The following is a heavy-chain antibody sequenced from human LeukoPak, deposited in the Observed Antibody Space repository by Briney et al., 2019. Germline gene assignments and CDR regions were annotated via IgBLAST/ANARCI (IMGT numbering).Heavy chain of an antibody. J-gene: IGHJ4*02. CDR2: FDPEDGET. CDR3: ATGGYYYDSSGYYYDY. D-gene: IGHD3-22*01. Sequence: ASVKVSCKVSGYTLTELSMHWVRQAPGKGLEWMGGFDPEDGETIYAQKFQGRVTMTKDTSTDTAYMELSSLRSEDTAVYYCATGGYYYDSSGYYYDYWGQGTLVTVSS. V-gene: IGHV1-24*01. CDR1: GYTLTELS.